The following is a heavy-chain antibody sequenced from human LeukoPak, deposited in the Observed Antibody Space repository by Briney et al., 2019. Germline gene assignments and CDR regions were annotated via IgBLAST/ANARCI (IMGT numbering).Heavy chain of an antibody. Sequence: GGSLRLSCAASGFTFSSYWMHWVRQAPGKGLVWVSRINSDGSSTSYADSVKGRFTISRDNAKNTLYLQMNSLRAEDTAVYYCARVARSSPGFDYWGQGTLVTVSS. CDR2: INSDGSST. J-gene: IGHJ4*02. V-gene: IGHV3-74*01. CDR1: GFTFSSYW. D-gene: IGHD6-6*01. CDR3: ARVARSSPGFDY.